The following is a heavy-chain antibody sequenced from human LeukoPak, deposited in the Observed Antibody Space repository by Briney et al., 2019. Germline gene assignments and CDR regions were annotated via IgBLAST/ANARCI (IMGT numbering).Heavy chain of an antibody. D-gene: IGHD5/OR15-5a*01. Sequence: GGSLRLSCAASGFSFSSYSMNWVRQAPGKGLEWVSYISGSGNAIHYTDSVKGRFTISRDNAKNALYLQMNSLRAEDTAAYFCARDCLYAFDYWGQGTLVTVPS. J-gene: IGHJ4*02. CDR3: ARDCLYAFDY. CDR2: ISGSGNAI. V-gene: IGHV3-48*01. CDR1: GFSFSSYS.